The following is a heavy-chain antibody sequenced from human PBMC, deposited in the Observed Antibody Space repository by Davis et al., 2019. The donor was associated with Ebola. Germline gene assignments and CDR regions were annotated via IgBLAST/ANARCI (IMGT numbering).Heavy chain of an antibody. CDR1: GFIFSSYA. CDR2: ISYDGGNK. J-gene: IGHJ3*02. D-gene: IGHD3-22*01. CDR3: AKDGYYHNSGRIGWGAFDI. Sequence: PGGSLRLSCAASGFIFSSYAMHWVRQAPGKGLEWVALISYDGGNKYCADSVKGRFTISRDNPKNTLYLQMNSLRAEDTALYYCAKDGYYHNSGRIGWGAFDIWGQGTMVTVSS. V-gene: IGHV3-30*18.